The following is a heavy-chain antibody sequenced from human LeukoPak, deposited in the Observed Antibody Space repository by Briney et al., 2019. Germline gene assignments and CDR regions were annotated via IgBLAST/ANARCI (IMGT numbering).Heavy chain of an antibody. CDR2: ISYDGSNK. V-gene: IGHV3-30*04. CDR3: AREGGTN. CDR1: GFTFSSYA. D-gene: IGHD2-15*01. J-gene: IGHJ4*02. Sequence: GRPLRLSCAASGFTFSSYAMHWVRQAPGKGLEWVAVISYDGSNKYYADSVKGRFTISRDNSKNTLYLQMNSLRAEDTAVYYCAREGGTNWGQGTLVTVSS.